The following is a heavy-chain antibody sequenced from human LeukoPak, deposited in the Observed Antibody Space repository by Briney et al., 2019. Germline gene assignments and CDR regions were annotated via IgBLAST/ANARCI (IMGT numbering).Heavy chain of an antibody. D-gene: IGHD4-23*01. CDR2: IIGSSSAI. Sequence: GGSLRLSCAASGFRFSDYNMNWVRQAPGKGLEWVSYIIGSSSAIYYADSVKGRFTISRDNAKNSLWLQMSSLRAEDTAVYYCARDFGASSVGFVYWGQGTLVTVSS. J-gene: IGHJ4*02. CDR3: ARDFGASSVGFVY. CDR1: GFRFSDYN. V-gene: IGHV3-48*01.